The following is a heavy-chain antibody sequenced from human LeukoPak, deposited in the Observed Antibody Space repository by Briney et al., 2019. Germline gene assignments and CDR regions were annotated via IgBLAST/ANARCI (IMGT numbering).Heavy chain of an antibody. Sequence: GGSLRLSCAASGFTFSDYYMSWIRQAPGKGLEWVSYISSSGSTIYYADSVKGRFTISRDNAKNSLYLQMNSLRAEDTAVYYCARAGRYCSSTSCYGGGWFDPWGQGTLVTVSS. D-gene: IGHD2-2*01. J-gene: IGHJ5*02. CDR1: GFTFSDYY. CDR2: ISSSGSTI. V-gene: IGHV3-11*04. CDR3: ARAGRYCSSTSCYGGGWFDP.